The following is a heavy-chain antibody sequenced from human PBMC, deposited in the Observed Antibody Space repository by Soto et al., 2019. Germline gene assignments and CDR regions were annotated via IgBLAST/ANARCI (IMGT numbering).Heavy chain of an antibody. J-gene: IGHJ6*02. CDR3: ARLHYYDYVWGSYSAERPPYLMDV. Sequence: PGEALKISCRGSGYILTSYWIGWGRQMPGKGLEWMCIIYPGDSDTRYSPSFQGQVTISADKSISTAYLQWSSLKASDTAMYYCARLHYYDYVWGSYSAERPPYLMDVWGQGTTVTVSS. CDR1: GYILTSYW. V-gene: IGHV5-51*01. D-gene: IGHD3-16*01. CDR2: IYPGDSDT.